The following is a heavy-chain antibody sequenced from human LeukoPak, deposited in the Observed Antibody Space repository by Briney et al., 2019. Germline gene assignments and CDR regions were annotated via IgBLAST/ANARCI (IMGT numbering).Heavy chain of an antibody. D-gene: IGHD3-22*01. V-gene: IGHV1-2*02. CDR2: INPNSGGT. J-gene: IGHJ4*02. CDR1: GYTFTGYY. CDR3: ARGPYYYDSSGYYYVPHHIDY. Sequence: ASVKVSCKASGYTFTGYYMHWVRQAPGQGLEWMGWINPNSGGTNYAQKFQGRVTMTRDTSISTAYMELSRLRSDDTAVYYCARGPYYYDSSGYYYVPHHIDYWGQGTLVTVSS.